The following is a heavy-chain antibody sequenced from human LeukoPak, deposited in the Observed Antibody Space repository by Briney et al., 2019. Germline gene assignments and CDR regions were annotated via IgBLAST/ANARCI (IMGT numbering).Heavy chain of an antibody. CDR3: ARGYYSSSWFDY. D-gene: IGHD6-13*01. CDR1: GGSISSYY. CDR2: IYYSGST. J-gene: IGHJ4*02. V-gene: IGHV4-59*12. Sequence: PSETLSLTCTVSGGSISSYYWSWIRQPPGKGLEWIGYIYYSGSTNYNPSLKSRVTISVDTSKNQFSLKLSSVTAADTAVYYCARGYYSSSWFDYWGQGTLVTVSS.